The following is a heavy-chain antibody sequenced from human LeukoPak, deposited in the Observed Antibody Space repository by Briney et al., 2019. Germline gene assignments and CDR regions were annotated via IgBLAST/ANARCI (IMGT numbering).Heavy chain of an antibody. D-gene: IGHD3-10*01. CDR2: INQDGTEK. CDR3: AKVAKYYYGSETYYFFEH. CDR1: GFTFTTYW. J-gene: IGHJ4*02. Sequence: GGSLRLSCAASGFTFTTYWMSWVRQAPGKGLEWVANINQDGTEKYYVDSVKGRFTISRDNAKNSLDLQMNSLRVEDTAVYYCAKVAKYYYGSETYYFFEHWGQGTPVTASS. V-gene: IGHV3-7*01.